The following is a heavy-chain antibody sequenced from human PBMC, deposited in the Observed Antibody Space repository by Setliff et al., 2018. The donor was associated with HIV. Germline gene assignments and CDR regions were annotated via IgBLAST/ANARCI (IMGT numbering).Heavy chain of an antibody. CDR2: IYYTGFA. Sequence: PSETLSLTCSVSGDSISRGSYFWGWIRQTPGKGLEWIGNIYYTGFAYYTPSLKSRVTISLDTSKNQFSLKLSSVTAADTAVYYCARVRYSSGWYSHAFDIWGQGTMVTVS. CDR3: ARVRYSSGWYSHAFDI. V-gene: IGHV4-39*07. D-gene: IGHD6-19*01. J-gene: IGHJ3*02. CDR1: GDSISRGSYF.